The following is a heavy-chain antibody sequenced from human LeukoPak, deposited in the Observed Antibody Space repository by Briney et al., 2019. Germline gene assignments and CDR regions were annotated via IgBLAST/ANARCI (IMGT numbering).Heavy chain of an antibody. CDR3: AKDRGIAARPLYMDV. Sequence: GGSLRLSCAASGFTFSSYWMSWVRQAPGKGLEWVSAISGSGGSTYYADSVKGRFTISRDNSKNTLYLQMNSLRAEDTAVYYCAKDRGIAARPLYMDVWGKGTTVTVSS. V-gene: IGHV3-23*01. CDR1: GFTFSSYW. J-gene: IGHJ6*03. D-gene: IGHD6-6*01. CDR2: ISGSGGST.